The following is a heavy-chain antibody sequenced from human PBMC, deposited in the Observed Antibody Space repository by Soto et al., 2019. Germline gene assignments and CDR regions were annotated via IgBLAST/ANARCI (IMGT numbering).Heavy chain of an antibody. V-gene: IGHV4-30-4*01. D-gene: IGHD2-21*02. J-gene: IGHJ6*02. CDR1: GGSLNSEHYH. Sequence: QIQLQESGPGLVRPSQTLSLTCTVSGGSLNSEHYHWTWIRQAPGKGLEGIGYIHYTGSVRYNPSLQRRTTMSLDTSKNLFSLNLSSVTAADTAVYFCVREDDGGDRDDYGLDVWGQGTMVTVSS. CDR3: VREDDGGDRDDYGLDV. CDR2: IHYTGSV.